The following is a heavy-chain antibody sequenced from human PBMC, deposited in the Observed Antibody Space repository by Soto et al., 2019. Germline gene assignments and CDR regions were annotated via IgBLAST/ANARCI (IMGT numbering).Heavy chain of an antibody. CDR2: ISGSGGST. Sequence: EVQLLESGGGLVQPGGSLRLSCAASGFTFSSYAMSWVLQAPGKGLEWVSAISGSGGSTYYADSVKGRFTISRDNSKNTLYLQMNSLRAEDTAVYYCAAYDYGDYYFDYWGQGTLVTVSS. D-gene: IGHD4-17*01. CDR3: AAYDYGDYYFDY. J-gene: IGHJ4*02. V-gene: IGHV3-23*01. CDR1: GFTFSSYA.